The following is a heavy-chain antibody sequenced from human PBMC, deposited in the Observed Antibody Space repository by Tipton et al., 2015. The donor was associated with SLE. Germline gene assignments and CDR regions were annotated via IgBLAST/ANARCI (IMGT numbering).Heavy chain of an antibody. J-gene: IGHJ4*02. V-gene: IGHV3-48*03. CDR1: GFTFSSYE. Sequence: QLVQSGGGLVQPGGSLRLSCAASGFTFSSYEMNWVRQAPGKGLEWASYISSSGSTIYYADSVKGRFTISRDNAKNSLYLQMNSLRAEDTAVYYCARSKERGVGATRGDYWGQGTLVTVSS. CDR2: ISSSGSTI. D-gene: IGHD1-26*01. CDR3: ARSKERGVGATRGDY.